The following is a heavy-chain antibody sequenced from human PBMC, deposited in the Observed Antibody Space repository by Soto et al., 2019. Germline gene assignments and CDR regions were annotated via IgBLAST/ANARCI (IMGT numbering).Heavy chain of an antibody. CDR2: IWYDGSNK. CDR3: VRGTPTPGLDI. D-gene: IGHD1-1*01. CDR1: GFTFSNYG. J-gene: IGHJ6*02. Sequence: GGSLRLSCAASGFTFSNYGMHWVRQAPGKGLEWVAVIWYDGSNKYYADSVKGRFTISRDNTRNSLYLNMDSLRVGDTATYYCVRGTPTPGLDIWGRGTTVTVSS. V-gene: IGHV3-33*01.